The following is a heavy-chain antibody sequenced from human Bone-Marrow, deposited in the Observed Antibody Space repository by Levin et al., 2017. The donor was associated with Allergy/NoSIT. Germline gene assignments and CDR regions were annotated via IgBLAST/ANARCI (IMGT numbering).Heavy chain of an antibody. CDR3: ATLSPLGYCSGGRCFSGVVY. V-gene: IGHV4-61*01. J-gene: IGHJ4*02. Sequence: SQTLSLTCTVSGGAVNSDIYFWTWIRQPPGKGLEWIGYSYYSGATNYSPSLKSRVTISVDTSKNQFSLRLTSVTAADTAVYYCATLSPLGYCSGGRCFSGVVYWGQGTLVTVSS. CDR1: GGAVNSDIYF. CDR2: SYYSGAT. D-gene: IGHD2-15*01.